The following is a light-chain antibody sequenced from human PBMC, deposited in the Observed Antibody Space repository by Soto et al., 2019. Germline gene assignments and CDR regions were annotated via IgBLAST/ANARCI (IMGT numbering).Light chain of an antibody. CDR3: QQYGNSPLT. CDR1: QRLSASD. Sequence: EIVLTQSPCTLSLSPGQRATLSCRASQRLSASDIVWYQQKPGQAPKFLIYGVSSRATGIPDRFSGSGSGTDFALTISRLEPEDFAVYYCQQYGNSPLTFGGGTKVDIK. CDR2: GVS. J-gene: IGKJ4*01. V-gene: IGKV3-20*01.